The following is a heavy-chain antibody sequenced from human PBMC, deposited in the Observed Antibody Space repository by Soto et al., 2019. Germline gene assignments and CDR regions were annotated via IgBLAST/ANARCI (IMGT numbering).Heavy chain of an antibody. V-gene: IGHV1-69*01. CDR1: GGTFSSYA. Sequence: QVQLVQSGAEVKKPGSSVKVSCKASGGTFSSYAISWVRQAPGQGLEWMGGIIPIFGTANDAQKFQGRVTITADDSTNTAYRELSSLRSEDTAVYYCASTTVTTSEHYGMDVWGQGTTVTVSS. CDR3: ASTTVTTSEHYGMDV. D-gene: IGHD4-4*01. CDR2: IIPIFGTA. J-gene: IGHJ6*02.